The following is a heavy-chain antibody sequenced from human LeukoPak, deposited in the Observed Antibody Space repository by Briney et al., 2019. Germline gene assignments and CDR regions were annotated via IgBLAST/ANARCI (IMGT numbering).Heavy chain of an antibody. CDR1: GGSISSSSYY. CDR2: IYYSGST. J-gene: IGHJ4*02. Sequence: PSETLSLTRTVSGGSISSSSYYWGWIRQPPGKGLEWIGSIYYSGSTYYNPSLKSRVTISVDTSKNQCSLKLSSVTAADTAVYYCARRPPGDFWSGYYPFDYWGQGTLVTVSS. V-gene: IGHV4-39*01. CDR3: ARRPPGDFWSGYYPFDY. D-gene: IGHD3-3*01.